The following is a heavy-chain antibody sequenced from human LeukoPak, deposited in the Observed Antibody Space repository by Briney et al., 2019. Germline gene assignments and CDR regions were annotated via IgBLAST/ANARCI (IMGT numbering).Heavy chain of an antibody. V-gene: IGHV3-21*01. CDR2: ISSSSSYI. CDR3: ARDFWRGSYSFDY. D-gene: IGHD1-26*01. CDR1: GFTFSSYA. J-gene: IGHJ4*02. Sequence: GGSLRLSCAASGFTFSSYAMSWVRQAPGKGLEWVSSISSSSSYIYYADSVKGRFTISRDNAKNSLYLQMNSLRAEDTAVYYCARDFWRGSYSFDYWGQGTLVTVSS.